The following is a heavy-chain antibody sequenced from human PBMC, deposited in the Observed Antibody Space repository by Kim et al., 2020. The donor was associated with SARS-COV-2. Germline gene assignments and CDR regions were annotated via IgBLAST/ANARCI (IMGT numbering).Heavy chain of an antibody. CDR3: ARDFRGTRAFDV. CDR1: GFIFRNYA. Sequence: GGSLRLSCAASGFIFRNYAMTWVRQAPGKGLEWVSIISGSGGNTYYADSVKGRFTISRDNSKNTLDLQMNSLRAEDTAVYSCARDFRGTRAFDVWGQGTLVAVSS. V-gene: IGHV3-23*01. J-gene: IGHJ3*01. CDR2: ISGSGGNT. D-gene: IGHD1-1*01.